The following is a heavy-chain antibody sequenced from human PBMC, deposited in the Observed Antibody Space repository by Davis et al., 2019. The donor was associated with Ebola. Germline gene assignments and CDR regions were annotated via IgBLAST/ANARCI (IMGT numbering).Heavy chain of an antibody. Sequence: GGSLRLSCAASGFTFSSYWMSWIRQAPGKGLEWVANIKQDGSEKYYVDSVKGRFTISRDNSKNTLYLQMNSLRAEDTAVYYCAKPQDIVATIRGYYYYYYGMDVWGQGTTVTVSS. J-gene: IGHJ6*02. CDR1: GFTFSSYW. CDR2: IKQDGSEK. D-gene: IGHD5-12*01. V-gene: IGHV3-7*03. CDR3: AKPQDIVATIRGYYYYYYGMDV.